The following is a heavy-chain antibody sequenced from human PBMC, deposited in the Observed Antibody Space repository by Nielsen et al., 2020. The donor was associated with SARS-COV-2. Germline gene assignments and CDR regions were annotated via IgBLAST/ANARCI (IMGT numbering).Heavy chain of an antibody. D-gene: IGHD5-18*01. CDR3: ARDRDPTMTGWYFEL. CDR1: GGSINSGAYY. Sequence: SETLSLTCTVSGGSINSGAYYWSWIRQHPGGGLEWIGYISYSGTTYYNPSLKSRATLSVDTSENQFSLRLTSVTAADTAVYYCARDRDPTMTGWYFELWGRGTLVTVSS. CDR2: ISYSGTT. V-gene: IGHV4-31*03. J-gene: IGHJ2*01.